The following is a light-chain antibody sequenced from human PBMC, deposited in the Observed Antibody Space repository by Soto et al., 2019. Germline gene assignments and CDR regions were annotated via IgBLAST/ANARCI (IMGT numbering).Light chain of an antibody. J-gene: IGKJ3*01. CDR2: GAS. CDR1: QRVNSDY. Sequence: EIVLMQSPDTLSLSPGERATLSCRASQRVNSDYLAWYQHKPGQAPRLLIYGASNRATGIPDRFRGSGSETDLTLTISRLEPEEFEVYYCQQYDTTLFTFDPGTKVDIK. V-gene: IGKV3-20*01. CDR3: QQYDTTLFT.